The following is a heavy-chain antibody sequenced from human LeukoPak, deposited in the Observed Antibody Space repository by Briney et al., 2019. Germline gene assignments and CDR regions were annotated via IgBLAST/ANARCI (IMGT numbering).Heavy chain of an antibody. Sequence: SETLSLTCTVSGGSINNGGYYWSWIRQHPGKGLEWIGYIYYSGSSYYNPSLRSRVTISVDTSKNQFSLKLSSVTAADTAVYYCARALKPLPNDAFDIWGQGTMVTVSS. CDR2: IYYSGSS. J-gene: IGHJ3*02. V-gene: IGHV4-30-4*01. CDR3: ARALKPLPNDAFDI. CDR1: GGSINNGGYY.